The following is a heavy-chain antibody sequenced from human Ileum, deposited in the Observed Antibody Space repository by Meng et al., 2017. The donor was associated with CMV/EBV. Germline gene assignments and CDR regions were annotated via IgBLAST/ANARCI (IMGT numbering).Heavy chain of an antibody. J-gene: IGHJ6*02. CDR3: VRDQYDGIDV. D-gene: IGHD2-8*01. V-gene: IGHV4-59*01. CDR2: IHYSGST. Sequence: GSLRLSCTVSGGSIRSYYWSWIRQSPGKGLEWIGYIHYSGSTKYNPSLKSRVTMLVDRSKNQFSLKVSSVTAADTAVYYCVRDQYDGIDVWGQGTTVTVSS. CDR1: GGSIRSYY.